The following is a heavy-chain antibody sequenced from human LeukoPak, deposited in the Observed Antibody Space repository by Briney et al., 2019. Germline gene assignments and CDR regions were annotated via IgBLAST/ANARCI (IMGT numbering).Heavy chain of an antibody. CDR1: GFTFSSYG. J-gene: IGHJ4*02. D-gene: IGHD5-18*01. V-gene: IGHV3-33*06. CDR3: AKGDTAMVSYYFDY. Sequence: GGSLRLSCAASGFTFSSYGMHWVRPAPRKGLEWVAVIWYDGSNKYYADSVKGRFTITRDNSKNTLYLQTNSLRAEDTAVYYCAKGDTAMVSYYFDYWGQGTLVTVSS. CDR2: IWYDGSNK.